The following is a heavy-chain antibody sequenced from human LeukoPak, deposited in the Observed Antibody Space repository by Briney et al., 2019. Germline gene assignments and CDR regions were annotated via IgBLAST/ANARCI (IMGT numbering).Heavy chain of an antibody. CDR2: ISSSSSYI. CDR1: GFTFSSYS. D-gene: IGHD1-1*01. Sequence: GGSLRLSCAASGFTFSSYSMNWVRQAPGKGLEWVSSISSSSSYIYYADSVKGRFTISRDNAKDSLYLQMNSLRAEDTAVYYCARDSPTGILDYWGQGTLVTVSS. V-gene: IGHV3-21*01. J-gene: IGHJ4*02. CDR3: ARDSPTGILDY.